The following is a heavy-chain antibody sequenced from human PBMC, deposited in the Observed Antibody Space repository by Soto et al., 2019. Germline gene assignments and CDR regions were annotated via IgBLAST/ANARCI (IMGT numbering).Heavy chain of an antibody. J-gene: IGHJ4*02. V-gene: IGHV3-23*01. D-gene: IGHD3-16*02. CDR2: ISGSGGST. Sequence: GGSLRLSCAASGFTFSSYAMSWVRQAPGKGLEWVSAISGSGGSTYYADSVKGRFTISRDNSKNTLYLQMNSLRAEDKAVNYCAKDSARRMNHYIWGSFRDGEDFDYWGQGTMVTVSS. CDR3: AKDSARRMNHYIWGSFRDGEDFDY. CDR1: GFTFSSYA.